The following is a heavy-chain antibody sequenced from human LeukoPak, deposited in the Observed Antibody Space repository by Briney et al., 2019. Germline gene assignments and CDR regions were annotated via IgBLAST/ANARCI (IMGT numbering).Heavy chain of an antibody. J-gene: IGHJ4*02. CDR1: GYTFTGYY. CDR3: ARDITPEPTLMTNY. CDR2: INPNSGGT. V-gene: IGHV1-2*02. D-gene: IGHD3-10*01. Sequence: ASVKVSCKTSGYTFTGYYLHWVRQAPGQGLEWMGWINPNSGGTNYAQKFQGRVTMTRDTSITTGYMELSGLRSDDTALYYCARDITPEPTLMTNYWGQGTLVTVSS.